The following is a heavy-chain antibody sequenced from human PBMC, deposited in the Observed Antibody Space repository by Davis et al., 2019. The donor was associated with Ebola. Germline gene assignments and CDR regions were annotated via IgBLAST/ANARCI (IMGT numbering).Heavy chain of an antibody. CDR1: GFTVSSNY. Sequence: GGSLRLSCAASGFTVSSNYMNWVRQAPGKGLEWVSSISSSSSYIYYADSVKGRFTISRDNAKNSLYLQMNSLRAEDTAVYYCARSYGYSSGWFFEYWGQGTLVTVSS. V-gene: IGHV3-21*01. CDR3: ARSYGYSSGWFFEY. D-gene: IGHD6-19*01. J-gene: IGHJ4*02. CDR2: ISSSSSYI.